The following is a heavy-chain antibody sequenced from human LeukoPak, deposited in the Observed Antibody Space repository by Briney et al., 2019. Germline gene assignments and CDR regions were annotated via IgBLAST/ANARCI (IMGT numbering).Heavy chain of an antibody. CDR2: ISSSSSYI. D-gene: IGHD3-10*01. V-gene: IGHV3-21*01. J-gene: IGHJ3*02. CDR3: ARDYYYGSGTPPGDTFDI. Sequence: SGGSLRLSCAASGFTFSSYSMNWVRQAPGKGLEWVSSISSSSSYIYYADSVKGRFTLSRDNSQNTVCLQMDSLRPEDTAVYYCARDYYYGSGTPPGDTFDIWGQGTMVTVSS. CDR1: GFTFSSYS.